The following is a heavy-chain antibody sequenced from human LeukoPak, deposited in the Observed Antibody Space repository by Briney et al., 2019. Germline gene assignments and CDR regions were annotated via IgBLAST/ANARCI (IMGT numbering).Heavy chain of an antibody. CDR1: GFTFSDYW. CDR2: IRQDGSEK. D-gene: IGHD2-15*01. Sequence: GGSLRLSCAASGFTFSDYWMTWVRQAPGKGLEWVANIRQDGSEKYHVDSVKGRFTISRDNAKNSVYLQMNSMRAEDTAVYYCARISCSRSSCYGVYDYWGQGSLVTVSS. J-gene: IGHJ4*02. V-gene: IGHV3-7*01. CDR3: ARISCSRSSCYGVYDY.